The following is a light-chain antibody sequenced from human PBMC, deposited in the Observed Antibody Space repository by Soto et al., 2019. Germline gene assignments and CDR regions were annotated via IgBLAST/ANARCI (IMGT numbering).Light chain of an antibody. J-gene: IGLJ1*01. CDR3: GTWDNSLSAGL. CDR2: DDV. Sequence: QSVLTQTPSVSAAPGQRVTISWSGSRSNVGENYVSWYQQFPGTAPQLVIYDDVKRSPGIPDRFSASKSGTSATLAITGLQTGDEADYYCGTWDNSLSAGLFGTGTKLTVL. V-gene: IGLV1-51*01. CDR1: RSNVGENY.